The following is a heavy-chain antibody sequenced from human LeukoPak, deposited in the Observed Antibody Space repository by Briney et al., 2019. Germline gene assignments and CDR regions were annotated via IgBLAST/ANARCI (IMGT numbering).Heavy chain of an antibody. V-gene: IGHV1-24*01. J-gene: IGHJ5*02. CDR1: GYTLTEIS. CDR3: ATDPPVAGRSNWFDP. D-gene: IGHD6-19*01. CDR2: FDPEDGET. Sequence: ASVKVSCKVSGYTLTEISMHWVRQAPGKGLEWMGGFDPEDGETIYAQKFQGGVTMTEDTSTDTAYMELSSLRSEDTAVYYCATDPPVAGRSNWFDPWGQGTLVTVSS.